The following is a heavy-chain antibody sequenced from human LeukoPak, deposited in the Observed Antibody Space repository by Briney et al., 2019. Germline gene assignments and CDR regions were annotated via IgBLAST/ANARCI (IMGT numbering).Heavy chain of an antibody. CDR3: ARGPLMVGKAYYYYYYMDV. V-gene: IGHV4-34*01. CDR2: INHSGST. Sequence: SETLSLTCAVYGGSFSGYYWSWIRQPPGKGLEWIGEINHSGSTNYNPSLRSRVTISVDTSKNQFSLKLSSVTAADTAVYYCARGPLMVGKAYYYYYYMDVWGKGTTVTVSS. J-gene: IGHJ6*03. D-gene: IGHD2-8*01. CDR1: GGSFSGYY.